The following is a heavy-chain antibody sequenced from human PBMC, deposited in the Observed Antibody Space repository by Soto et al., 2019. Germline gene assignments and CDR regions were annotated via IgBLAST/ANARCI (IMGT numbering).Heavy chain of an antibody. CDR3: AKDRDSSGWYYALFDY. CDR1: GFPFSSYA. D-gene: IGHD6-19*01. J-gene: IGHJ4*02. V-gene: IGHV3-23*01. Sequence: AGGALKLSCAASGFPFSSYAMSWVRQAPGEGLEWVSATSGSGGSTYYADSVKGRFTISRDNSKNTLYLQMNSLRAEDTAVYYCAKDRDSSGWYYALFDYWGQGTLVTVSS. CDR2: TSGSGGST.